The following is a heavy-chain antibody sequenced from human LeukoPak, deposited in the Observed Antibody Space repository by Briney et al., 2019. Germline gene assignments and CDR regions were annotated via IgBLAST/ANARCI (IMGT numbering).Heavy chain of an antibody. Sequence: GGSLILSCAASGFTFSSYAMSWVRQAPGKGLEWLSSISGSGTNTYYPDSVTGRFIISRDNSRNTFYLQMNSLRAEDTAIYYCAKVYTSGWGPFDIWGQGTVVIVSS. D-gene: IGHD6-19*01. J-gene: IGHJ3*02. CDR2: ISGSGTNT. V-gene: IGHV3-23*01. CDR3: AKVYTSGWGPFDI. CDR1: GFTFSSYA.